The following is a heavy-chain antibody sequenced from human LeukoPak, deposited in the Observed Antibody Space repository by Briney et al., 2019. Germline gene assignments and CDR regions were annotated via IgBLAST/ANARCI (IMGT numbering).Heavy chain of an antibody. CDR1: GGTFSSSA. Sequence: ASVKVSCKASGGTFSSSAISWVRQAPGQGLEWMGGIIPIFGTANYAQKFQGRATITADESTSTAYMELSSLRSEDTAVYYCARDGVVPAAMVGYYYGMDVWGQGTTVTVSS. J-gene: IGHJ6*02. D-gene: IGHD2-2*01. V-gene: IGHV1-69*13. CDR2: IIPIFGTA. CDR3: ARDGVVPAAMVGYYYGMDV.